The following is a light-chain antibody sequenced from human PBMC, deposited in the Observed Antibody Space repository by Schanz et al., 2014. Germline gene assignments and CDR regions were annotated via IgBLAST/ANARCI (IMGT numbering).Light chain of an antibody. CDR3: GSYIDIRTRV. Sequence: QSALTQPASVSGSPGQSITISCTGTISDVHGHNYVSWYQQHPGKAPRLMMYDVSNRPSGVSNRFSGSKSGNTASLTISGLQAEDEADYYCGSYIDIRTRVFGGGTKLTVL. V-gene: IGLV2-14*03. CDR1: ISDVHGHNY. CDR2: DVS. J-gene: IGLJ2*01.